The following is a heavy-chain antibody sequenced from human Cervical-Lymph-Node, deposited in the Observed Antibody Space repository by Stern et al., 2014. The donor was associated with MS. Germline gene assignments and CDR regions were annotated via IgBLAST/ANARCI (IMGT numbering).Heavy chain of an antibody. CDR2: IYWDGDK. CDR3: AKSGGGAVASGAVAGGLYS. D-gene: IGHD6-19*01. V-gene: IGHV2-5*02. Sequence: ESGPTLVKPTQTLTLTCTFSGFSLTTNGVGVAWIRQPPGKALEWLALIYWDGDKRYSPSLRSRLTITKDTSKNQVVLTMTNMDPVDTATYYCAKSGGGAVASGAVAGGLYSWGQGTLVPVSS. J-gene: IGHJ4*02. CDR1: GFSLTTNGVG.